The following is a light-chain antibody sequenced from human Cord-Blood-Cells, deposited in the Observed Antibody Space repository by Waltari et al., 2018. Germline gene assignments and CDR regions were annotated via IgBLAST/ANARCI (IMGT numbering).Light chain of an antibody. Sequence: DIQMTQSPSSLSASVGDRVTITCRASQSISSYLNWYQQKPGNAPKLRIYAASSLQSGVPSRFSGSGSGTDFTLTISSLQPEDFATYYCQQSYSTPLTFGGGTKVEIK. CDR2: AAS. CDR1: QSISSY. V-gene: IGKV1-39*01. CDR3: QQSYSTPLT. J-gene: IGKJ4*01.